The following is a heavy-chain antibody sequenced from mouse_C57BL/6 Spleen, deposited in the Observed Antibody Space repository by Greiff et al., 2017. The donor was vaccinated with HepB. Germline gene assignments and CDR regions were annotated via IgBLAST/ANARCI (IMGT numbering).Heavy chain of an antibody. V-gene: IGHV1-82*01. D-gene: IGHD2-12*01. CDR1: GYAFSSSW. CDR3: ARGGNYYSSDFDY. CDR2: IYTGDGDT. J-gene: IGHJ2*01. Sequence: VQLQQSGPELVKPGASVKISCKASGYAFSSSWMNWVKQRPGKGLEWIGRIYTGDGDTNYNGKFKGKATLTADKSSSTAYMQLSSLTSEDSAVYFCARGGNYYSSDFDYWGQGTTLTVSS.